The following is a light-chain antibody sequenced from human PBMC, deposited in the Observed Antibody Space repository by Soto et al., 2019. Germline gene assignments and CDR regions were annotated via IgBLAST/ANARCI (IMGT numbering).Light chain of an antibody. CDR3: QQYNSYSRT. J-gene: IGKJ1*01. CDR1: QSISSW. V-gene: IGKV1-5*03. CDR2: KAS. Sequence: DIQMTQSPSTLSASVGDRVTITCRASQSISSWLAWYQQKPGKAPKLLIYKASSLESGVPSRFSGSGSGTESTLTISSLQPDDFETYYCQQYNSYSRTFGQGTKV.